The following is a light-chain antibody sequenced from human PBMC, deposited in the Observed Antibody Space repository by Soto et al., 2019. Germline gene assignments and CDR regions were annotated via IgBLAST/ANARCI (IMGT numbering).Light chain of an antibody. CDR2: EVN. CDR3: SSYTSRSYKNNNTPQVA. J-gene: IGLJ2*01. Sequence: QSALTQPASVSGSPGQSITISCTGTSSDVGGYNYVSWYQQHPGKVPKLMIYEVNNRPSGVSNRFSGSKSGNTASLTISGLQAEDEADYYCSSYTSRSYKNNNTPQVAFGGGTKLTVL. CDR1: SSDVGGYNY. V-gene: IGLV2-14*01.